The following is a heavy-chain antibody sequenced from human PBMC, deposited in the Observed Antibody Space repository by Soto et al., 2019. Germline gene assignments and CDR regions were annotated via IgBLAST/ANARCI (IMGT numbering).Heavy chain of an antibody. CDR1: GFPFSTYA. V-gene: IGHV3-23*01. Sequence: EVQLFESGGGLVQPGGSLRLSCAASGFPFSTYAMTWVRQAPGKGLEWVSAISGSGGSTYYADSVKGRFTISRDKSKSTLFLQMNSLRAEDTAVYYCAKNWDTTFSSSSHWGQGALVTVSS. D-gene: IGHD6-6*01. J-gene: IGHJ4*02. CDR3: AKNWDTTFSSSSH. CDR2: ISGSGGST.